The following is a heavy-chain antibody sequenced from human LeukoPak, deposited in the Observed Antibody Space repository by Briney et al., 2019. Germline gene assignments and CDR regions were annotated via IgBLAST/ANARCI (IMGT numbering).Heavy chain of an antibody. CDR1: GYTFTDFY. Sequence: ASVKVSCKASGYTFTDFYIHWVRQAPGQGLEWMGWINPNSGGTNYAQKFQDTVTMTRDTSISTAYMEVSRLRSDDTAVYYCARRCSGGSCCLDYWGQGTLVTVSS. V-gene: IGHV1-2*02. J-gene: IGHJ4*02. CDR2: INPNSGGT. CDR3: ARRCSGGSCCLDY. D-gene: IGHD2-15*01.